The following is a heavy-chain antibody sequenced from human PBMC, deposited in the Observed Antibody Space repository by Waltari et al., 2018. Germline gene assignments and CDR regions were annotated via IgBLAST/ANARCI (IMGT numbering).Heavy chain of an antibody. CDR2: IYHSGST. CDR3: ARVREMGNFDY. CDR1: GGSISSGGYS. V-gene: IGHV4-30-2*01. D-gene: IGHD7-27*01. J-gene: IGHJ4*02. Sequence: QVQLQESGPGLVKPSQTLSLTCTVSGGSISSGGYSWSWIRQHPGKGLEWIGYIYHSGSTYYNPSLKSRVTISVDRSKNQFSLKLSSVTAADTAVYYCARVREMGNFDYWGQGTLVTVSS.